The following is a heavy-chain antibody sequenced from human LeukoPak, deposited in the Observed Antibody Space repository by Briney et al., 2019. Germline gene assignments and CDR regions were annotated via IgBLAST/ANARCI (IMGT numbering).Heavy chain of an antibody. Sequence: SETLSLTCTVSGDSINNYFWSWIRQSPEKGLEWIDYIYYVGRANSNPSLESRVTMSIDTSKNQFSLRLSSVTAADTAVYYCARHILNFGNNSHFDHWGQGILVTVSS. CDR2: IYYVGRA. V-gene: IGHV4-59*08. CDR1: GDSINNYF. J-gene: IGHJ4*02. D-gene: IGHD2/OR15-2a*01. CDR3: ARHILNFGNNSHFDH.